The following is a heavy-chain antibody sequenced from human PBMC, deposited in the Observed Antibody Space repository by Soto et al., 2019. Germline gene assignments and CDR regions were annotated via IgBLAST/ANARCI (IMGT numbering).Heavy chain of an antibody. Sequence: PSETLSLTCTVSGGSISSGDYFWSWIRQPPGKGLVWIGYIYSTGSTYYNPSLKSRVTISVDTSKNQFSLKLNSVTAADTAVYYCARSMPIDSYPFDYWGQGSLVTVS. J-gene: IGHJ4*02. CDR3: ARSMPIDSYPFDY. CDR2: IYSTGST. D-gene: IGHD2-2*01. V-gene: IGHV4-30-4*01. CDR1: GGSISSGDYF.